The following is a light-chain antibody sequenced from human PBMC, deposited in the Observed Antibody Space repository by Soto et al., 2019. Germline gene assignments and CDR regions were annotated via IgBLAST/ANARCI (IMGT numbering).Light chain of an antibody. J-gene: IGKJ5*01. CDR3: QQSYNSPRT. Sequence: DIQMTQSPSSLSASVGDRVTITCRASESIRDYLNWYQQKPGKAPNLLIYAASSLQSGVPSRFSGGGSGTDFTLTISSLQPEDFATYYCQQSYNSPRTFGQGTRLDIK. V-gene: IGKV1-39*01. CDR2: AAS. CDR1: ESIRDY.